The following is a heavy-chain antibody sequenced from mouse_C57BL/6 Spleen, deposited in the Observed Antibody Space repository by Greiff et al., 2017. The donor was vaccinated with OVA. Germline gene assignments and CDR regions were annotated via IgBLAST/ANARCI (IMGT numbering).Heavy chain of an antibody. CDR3: ARTGLLLVVEGYFDV. J-gene: IGHJ1*03. D-gene: IGHD1-1*01. CDR2: INPGSGGT. Sequence: VQLQQSGAELVRPGTSVKVSCKASGYAFTNYLIEWVKQRPGQGLEWIGVINPGSGGTNYNEKFKGKATLTADKSSSTAYMQLSSLTSEDSAVYFCARTGLLLVVEGYFDVWGTGTTVTVSS. CDR1: GYAFTNYL. V-gene: IGHV1-54*01.